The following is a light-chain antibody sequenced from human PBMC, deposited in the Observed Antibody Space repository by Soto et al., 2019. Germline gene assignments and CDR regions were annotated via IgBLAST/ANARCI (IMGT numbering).Light chain of an antibody. J-gene: IGKJ3*01. CDR3: QKYNSALGT. CDR2: AAS. Sequence: DIQMTQSPSSLSASVGDRVTITCRASQGISKYLAWYQQKPGKVPKLLIYAASTLQSGVPSRFSGSGSGTDFTLTISSLQPEDVATYYCQKYNSALGTFGPGTKVDIK. CDR1: QGISKY. V-gene: IGKV1-27*01.